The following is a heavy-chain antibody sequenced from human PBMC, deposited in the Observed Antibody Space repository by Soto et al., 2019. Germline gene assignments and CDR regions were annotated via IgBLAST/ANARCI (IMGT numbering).Heavy chain of an antibody. CDR1: GGSISSGDW. D-gene: IGHD3-22*01. CDR3: ARRGCYSIFGSLDY. Sequence: QVQLQESGPGLVKPSGTLSLTCAVSGGSISSGDWCWSWVRQSPGKGLEWIGEIYYSGSTTYNPSLTRLDTISADGSENQFSLRLSSVTAADTAVYSCARRGCYSIFGSLDYWGQGTLVTVSS. CDR2: IYYSGST. V-gene: IGHV4-4*02. J-gene: IGHJ4*02.